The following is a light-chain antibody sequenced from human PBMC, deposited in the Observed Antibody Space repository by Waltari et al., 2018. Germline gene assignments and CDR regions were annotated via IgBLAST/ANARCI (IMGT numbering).Light chain of an antibody. CDR2: GAS. J-gene: IGKJ2*01. V-gene: IGKV3-15*01. Sequence: EIVMAQSPASLSVSPGERAIFSCRASQSVTTNVAWSQQKPGQPPRLLIYGASTRATDIPARFSGSGSGTEFTLTITSPQSEDVGVYYCHQYNDGPPFNFGQGTKLEIK. CDR3: HQYNDGPPFN. CDR1: QSVTTN.